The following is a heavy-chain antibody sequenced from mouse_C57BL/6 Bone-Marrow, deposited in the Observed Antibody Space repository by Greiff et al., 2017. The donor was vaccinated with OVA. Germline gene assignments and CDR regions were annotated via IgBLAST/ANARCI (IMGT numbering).Heavy chain of an antibody. V-gene: IGHV5-6*01. J-gene: IGHJ2*01. CDR1: GFTFSSYG. CDR2: ISSGGSYT. CDR3: ARHGGSPFDY. Sequence: EVMLVESGGDLVKPGGSLKLSCAASGFTFSSYGMSWVRQTPDKRLEWVATISSGGSYTYYPDSVKGRFTISRDNAKNTLYLQMSSLKSEDTAMYYCARHGGSPFDYWGQGTTLTVSS.